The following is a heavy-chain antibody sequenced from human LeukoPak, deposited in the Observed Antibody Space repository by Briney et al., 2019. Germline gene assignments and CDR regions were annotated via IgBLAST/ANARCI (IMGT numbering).Heavy chain of an antibody. CDR3: ARYGSGSYSDDHFQH. J-gene: IGHJ1*01. V-gene: IGHV4-59*08. Sequence: ETDSLICAVYGLSHGGSSSGYYRSWIRQPPGKGLEWIGYIYYSGSTNYNPSLKSPLTISVDTYKNQFSLRLSSVTAADTAVYYCARYGSGSYSDDHFQHWGQGTLATVSS. D-gene: IGHD3-10*01. CDR1: GLSHGGSSSGYY. CDR2: IYYSGST.